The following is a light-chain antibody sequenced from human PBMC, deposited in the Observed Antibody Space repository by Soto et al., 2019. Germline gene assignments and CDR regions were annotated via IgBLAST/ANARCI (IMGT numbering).Light chain of an antibody. V-gene: IGLV2-8*01. CDR1: SSGIGTFSS. Sequence: QSVVTQPPSASGSPGQSVTVSCTGTSSGIGTFSSISWYQQYPGKAPKLMIFGVSQRPSGVPDRFSGSKSANTASLTVSGLQDQDEAEYYCSSQAGSDSLMVFGGGTKLTVL. J-gene: IGLJ2*01. CDR3: SSQAGSDSLMV. CDR2: GVS.